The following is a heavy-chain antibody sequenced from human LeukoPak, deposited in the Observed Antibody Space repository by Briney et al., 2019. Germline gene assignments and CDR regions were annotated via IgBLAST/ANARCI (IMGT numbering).Heavy chain of an antibody. D-gene: IGHD2-21*01. CDR3: ARSHVVINPFDY. Sequence: GRSLRLSCAASGFTFSSYGMHWVRQAPGKGLEWVAVIWYDGSNKYYADSVKGRFTISRDNSKNTLYLQMNSLRAEDTAVYYCARSHVVINPFDYWGQGTLVTVSS. V-gene: IGHV3-33*08. CDR1: GFTFSSYG. J-gene: IGHJ4*02. CDR2: IWYDGSNK.